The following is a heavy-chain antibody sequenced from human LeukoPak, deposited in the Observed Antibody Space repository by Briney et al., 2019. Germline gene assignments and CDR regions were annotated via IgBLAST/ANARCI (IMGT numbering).Heavy chain of an antibody. V-gene: IGHV3-30*02. D-gene: IGHD5-18*01. Sequence: GGSLRLSCAASGFTLSTYGMHWVRQAPGKGLEWVAFIRYDESNKYYADSVKGRFTISRDKSKNTLYLQMNSLRAEDTAVFYCAKEGDTAMVTAFDYWGQGILVTVSS. CDR1: GFTLSTYG. J-gene: IGHJ4*02. CDR3: AKEGDTAMVTAFDY. CDR2: IRYDESNK.